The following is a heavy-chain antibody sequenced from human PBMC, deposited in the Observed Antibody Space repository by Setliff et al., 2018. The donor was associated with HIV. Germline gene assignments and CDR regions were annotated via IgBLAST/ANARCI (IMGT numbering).Heavy chain of an antibody. V-gene: IGHV3-9*01. CDR3: ARQDVGAYAPLRY. D-gene: IGHD5-12*01. Sequence: GGSLRLSCAASGFTFDDYAMHWVRQAPGKGLEWVSSISRNSDTIYYADSVKGRFTISRDNAKNTLYLQMNSLRAEDTALYYCARQDVGAYAPLRYWGQGTLVTVSS. CDR1: GFTFDDYA. CDR2: ISRNSDTI. J-gene: IGHJ4*02.